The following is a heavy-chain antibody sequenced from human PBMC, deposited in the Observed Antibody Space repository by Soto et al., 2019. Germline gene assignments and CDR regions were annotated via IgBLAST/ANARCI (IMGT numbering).Heavy chain of an antibody. Sequence: GESLKISCQGSGYSFTSYWIGWVRQMPGKGLEWMGIIYPGDSDTRYSPSFQGQVTISADKSISTAYLQWSSLKASDTAMYYCARLVVVAADHDAFDIWGQGTMVTVSS. V-gene: IGHV5-51*01. CDR1: GYSFTSYW. CDR3: ARLVVVAADHDAFDI. D-gene: IGHD2-15*01. CDR2: IYPGDSDT. J-gene: IGHJ3*02.